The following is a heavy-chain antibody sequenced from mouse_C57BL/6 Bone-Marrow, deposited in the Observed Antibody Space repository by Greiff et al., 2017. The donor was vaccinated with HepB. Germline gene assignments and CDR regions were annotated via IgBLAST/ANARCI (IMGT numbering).Heavy chain of an antibody. J-gene: IGHJ2*01. V-gene: IGHV1-19*01. CDR2: INPYNGGT. CDR3: ARADGSSTRDY. CDR1: GYTFTDYY. Sequence: VQLKESGPVLVKPGASVKMSCKASGYTFTDYYMNWVKQSHGKSLEWIGVINPYNGGTSYNQKFKGKATLTVDKSSSTAYMELNSLTSEDSAVYYCARADGSSTRDYWGQGTTLTVSS. D-gene: IGHD1-1*01.